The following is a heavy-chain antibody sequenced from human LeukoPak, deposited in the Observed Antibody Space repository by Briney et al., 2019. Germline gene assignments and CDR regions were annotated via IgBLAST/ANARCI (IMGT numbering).Heavy chain of an antibody. V-gene: IGHV1-46*01. J-gene: IGHJ4*02. CDR1: GYSFSSYY. Sequence: GASVKVYCKASGYSFSSYYMHWVRQAPGQGLEWMGIINPSGGSTTYAQKFRDRVTVTRDTSTTTVYMELSSLKSEDTAVYYCARWTGTTGLDYWGQGTLVTVSS. D-gene: IGHD1-1*01. CDR3: ARWTGTTGLDY. CDR2: INPSGGST.